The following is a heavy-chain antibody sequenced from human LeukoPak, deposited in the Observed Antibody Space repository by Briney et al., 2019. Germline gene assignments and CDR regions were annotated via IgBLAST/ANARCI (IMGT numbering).Heavy chain of an antibody. V-gene: IGHV5-51*01. D-gene: IGHD1-26*01. J-gene: IGHJ4*02. CDR2: IYPDDSET. CDR3: ARKISGSYYGLDY. CDR1: GYSFTTYW. Sequence: GESLKISCKGSGYSFTTYWIGWVRQMPGKGLEWMGIIYPDDSETRYSPSFQGQVTMSVDKSISTAYLQWSSLKASDTAMYYCARKISGSYYGLDYWGQGTLVTVSS.